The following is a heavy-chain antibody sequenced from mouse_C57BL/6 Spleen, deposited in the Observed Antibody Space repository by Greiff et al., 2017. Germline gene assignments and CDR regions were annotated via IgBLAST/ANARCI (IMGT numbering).Heavy chain of an antibody. J-gene: IGHJ4*01. CDR2: ISYDGSN. CDR3: ARDPYYYGSRDYAMDY. V-gene: IGHV3-6*01. Sequence: ESGPGLVKPSQSLSLTCSVTGYSITSGYYWNWIRQFPGNKLEWMGYISYDGSNNYNPSLKNRISITRDTSKNQLFLKLNSVTTEDTATYYCARDPYYYGSRDYAMDYWGQGTSVTVSS. D-gene: IGHD1-1*01. CDR1: GYSITSGYY.